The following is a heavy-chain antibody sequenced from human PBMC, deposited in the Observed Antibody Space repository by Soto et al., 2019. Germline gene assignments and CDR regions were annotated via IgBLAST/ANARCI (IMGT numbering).Heavy chain of an antibody. CDR2: ISAYNSNT. D-gene: IGHD6-13*01. Sequence: ASVKVSGKASGYTCTSYGISGLRQPPGQGLEWMGWISAYNSNTHYAQKLQGRVTMTTDTSTSTAYMELRSLRSDDTAVYYCARAPYSSSWYRYYGMGVWGQGTTVTVSS. J-gene: IGHJ6*02. V-gene: IGHV1-18*04. CDR3: ARAPYSSSWYRYYGMGV. CDR1: GYTCTSYG.